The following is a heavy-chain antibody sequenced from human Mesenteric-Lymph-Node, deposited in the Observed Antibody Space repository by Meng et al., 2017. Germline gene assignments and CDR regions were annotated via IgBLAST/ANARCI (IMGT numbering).Heavy chain of an antibody. D-gene: IGHD4-17*01. CDR2: IYYSGST. Sequence: QVHLKESGPGLVKPSETLSLTCTVSGASVDSGSYHWSWVRQPPGKGLEWIGYIYYSGSTYYNPSLKSRVTISVDTSKNQFSLKLSSVTAADTAVYYCARGPTTYFDYWGQGTLVTVSS. J-gene: IGHJ4*02. CDR1: GASVDSGSYH. CDR3: ARGPTTYFDY. V-gene: IGHV4-30-4*01.